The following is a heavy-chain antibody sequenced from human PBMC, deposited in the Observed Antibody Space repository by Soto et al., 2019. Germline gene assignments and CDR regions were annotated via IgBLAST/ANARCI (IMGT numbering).Heavy chain of an antibody. J-gene: IGHJ4*02. V-gene: IGHV1-18*01. CDR2: ISAYNGNT. D-gene: IGHD1-26*01. Sequence: QVQLVQSGAEVKKPGASVKVSCKASGYTFTSYGISWVRQAPGQGLEWMGWISAYNGNTNYAQKLQGRVPRTTDTSTSTAHMELRSLRSDDTAVYYCARDPPGKWELPGEFDYWGQGTLVTVSS. CDR1: GYTFTSYG. CDR3: ARDPPGKWELPGEFDY.